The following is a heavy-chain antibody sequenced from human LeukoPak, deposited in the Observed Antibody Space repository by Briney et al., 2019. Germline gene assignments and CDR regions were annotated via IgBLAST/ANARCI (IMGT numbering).Heavy chain of an antibody. CDR1: GFTLSHYW. V-gene: IGHV3-74*01. CDR3: ARDGQEWSFDY. J-gene: IGHJ4*02. D-gene: IGHD2-8*01. Sequence: GGSLRLSCAASGFTLSHYWLHWVRQAPGKGLVWVSRINSDGSSTRYADSVKGRFTISRDNAKNTLYLQMTSLSAEGTAAYYCARDGQEWSFDYWGQGTLVTVSS. CDR2: INSDGSST.